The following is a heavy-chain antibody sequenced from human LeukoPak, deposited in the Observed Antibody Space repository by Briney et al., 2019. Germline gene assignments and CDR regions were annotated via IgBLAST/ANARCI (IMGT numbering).Heavy chain of an antibody. CDR3: TRAGIPGYCGAATCSNWLDP. Sequence: ASVKVSFKASGYTFTSYGISWVRQAPGQGLEWMGWISAYNGNTNYAQKLQGRVTMTTDTSTSTAYMELRSLTSEDTAVYYCTRAGIPGYCGAATCSNWLDPWGQGTLVTVSS. D-gene: IGHD2-15*01. CDR2: ISAYNGNT. V-gene: IGHV1-18*01. J-gene: IGHJ5*02. CDR1: GYTFTSYG.